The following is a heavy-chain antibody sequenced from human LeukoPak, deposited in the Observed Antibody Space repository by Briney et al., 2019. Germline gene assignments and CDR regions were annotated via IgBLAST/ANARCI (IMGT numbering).Heavy chain of an antibody. D-gene: IGHD3-16*02. Sequence: ASVKVSCKASGYTFTSYDINWVRQATGQGLEWMGWMNPNSGNTGYAQKFQGRVTITRNTSISTAYMELGSLRSEDTAVYYCARGRTFGGAIVIEGHYYTDVWGKGTTVTVSS. CDR3: ARGRTFGGAIVIEGHYYTDV. J-gene: IGHJ6*03. CDR2: MNPNSGNT. V-gene: IGHV1-8*03. CDR1: GYTFTSYD.